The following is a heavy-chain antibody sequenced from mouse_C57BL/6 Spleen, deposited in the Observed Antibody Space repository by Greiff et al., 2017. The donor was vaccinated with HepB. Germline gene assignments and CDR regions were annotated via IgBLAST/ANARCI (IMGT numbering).Heavy chain of an antibody. J-gene: IGHJ2*01. D-gene: IGHD4-1*01. CDR3: ARSLSGTGYYFDY. CDR2: IYPGSGST. CDR1: GYTFTSYW. Sequence: VQLQQPGAELVKPGASAKMSCKASGYTFTSYWITWVKQRPGQGLEWIGDIYPGSGSTNYNEKFKSKATLTVDTSSSTAYMQLSSLTSEDSAVYYCARSLSGTGYYFDYWGQGTTLTVSS. V-gene: IGHV1-55*01.